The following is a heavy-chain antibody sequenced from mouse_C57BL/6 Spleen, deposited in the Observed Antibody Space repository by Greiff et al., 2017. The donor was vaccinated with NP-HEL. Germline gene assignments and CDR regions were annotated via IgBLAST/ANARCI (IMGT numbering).Heavy chain of an antibody. V-gene: IGHV1-64*01. J-gene: IGHJ2*01. Sequence: QVQLQQPGAELVKPGASVKLSCKASGYTFTSYLLHWVKQRPGHGLEWIGMLHPNSGRTNYNEKFKNKATLTVDKSSSTAYMQLSSLTSEDSAVYDCAREAQARVPHYWGQGTTLTVSS. CDR2: LHPNSGRT. CDR1: GYTFTSYL. D-gene: IGHD3-2*02. CDR3: AREAQARVPHY.